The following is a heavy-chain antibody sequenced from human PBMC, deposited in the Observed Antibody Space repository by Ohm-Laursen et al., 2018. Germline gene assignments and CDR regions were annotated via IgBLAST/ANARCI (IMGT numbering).Heavy chain of an antibody. CDR1: GGSFSGYY. D-gene: IGHD3-22*01. CDR2: INHSGST. CDR3: ARGPAYYYDSSGYSPLDY. Sequence: TLSLTCAVYGGSFSGYYWSWIRQPPGKGLEWIGEINHSGSTNYNPSLKSRVTISVDTSKNQFSLKLSSVTAADTAVYYCARGPAYYYDSSGYSPLDYWGQGTLVTVSS. J-gene: IGHJ4*02. V-gene: IGHV4-34*01.